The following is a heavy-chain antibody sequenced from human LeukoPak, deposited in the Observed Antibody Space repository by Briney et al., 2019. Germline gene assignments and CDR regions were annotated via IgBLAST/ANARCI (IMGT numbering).Heavy chain of an antibody. CDR2: IHYTGST. V-gene: IGHV4-39*01. D-gene: IGHD3-22*01. Sequence: PSETLSLTCTVSGDSISSSSYYWVWLRQPPGKGLEWIATIHYTGSTYYNPSLKSRVTISVDTSKNQFSLKLSSVTAADTAMYYCARYWGAYDKSGAYFDYWGQGTLVTVSS. J-gene: IGHJ4*02. CDR3: ARYWGAYDKSGAYFDY. CDR1: GDSISSSSYY.